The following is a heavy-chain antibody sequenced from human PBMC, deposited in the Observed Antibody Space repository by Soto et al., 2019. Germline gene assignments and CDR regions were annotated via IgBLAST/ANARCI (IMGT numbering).Heavy chain of an antibody. Sequence: SETLSLTFTVSGGAISSDSYYWCWIRQSPEKGLEWIASISYSGSTYYNPTLKSRLIISVDTSKSQFSLKLSSVTAADTAVYFCARVRWSRFFDFWGPGALVTDS. CDR2: ISYSGST. D-gene: IGHD3-3*01. V-gene: IGHV4-39*07. J-gene: IGHJ4*02. CDR1: GGAISSDSYY. CDR3: ARVRWSRFFDF.